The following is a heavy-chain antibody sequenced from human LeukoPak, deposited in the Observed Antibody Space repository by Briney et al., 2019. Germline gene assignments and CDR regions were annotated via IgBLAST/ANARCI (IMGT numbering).Heavy chain of an antibody. CDR2: ISSSGETE. Sequence: AGGSLRLSCAGSGFTFSSYEMNWVRQAPGKGLEWVSHISSSGETESYADFVKGRFTISRDNAKNSLSLQMNSLRAENTAVYYCARDQYGTRLDWGPGTLVTVSS. CDR3: ARDQYGTRLD. V-gene: IGHV3-48*03. J-gene: IGHJ4*02. CDR1: GFTFSSYE. D-gene: IGHD1-1*01.